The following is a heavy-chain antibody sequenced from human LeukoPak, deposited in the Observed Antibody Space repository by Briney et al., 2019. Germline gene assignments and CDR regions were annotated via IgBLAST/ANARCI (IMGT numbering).Heavy chain of an antibody. V-gene: IGHV6-1*01. CDR2: TYYRSTWYN. CDR3: ARGLTQYDCFDP. CDR1: GDGVSSNSTA. J-gene: IGHJ5*02. Sequence: SQTLSLTCAISGDGVSSNSTAWNWIRQSPSRGLEWLGRTYYRSTWYNDYAVSVRGRITVNPDTSKNQFSLHLNSVTPEDTAVYYCARGLTQYDCFDPWGQGILVTVSS. D-gene: IGHD2-2*01.